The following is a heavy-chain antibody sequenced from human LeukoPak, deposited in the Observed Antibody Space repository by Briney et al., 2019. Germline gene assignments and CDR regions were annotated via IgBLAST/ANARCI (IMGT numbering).Heavy chain of an antibody. J-gene: IGHJ5*02. CDR3: ARDSSTGSGWDNWFDP. V-gene: IGHV4-38-2*02. CDR2: IYHSGST. Sequence: SETLSLTCTVSGYSISSGYYWGWIRQPPGKGLEWIGSIYHSGSTYYNPSLKSRFTISVDTSKNQFSLKLSSGTAADTAVYYCARDSSTGSGWDNWFDPWGQGTLVTVSS. CDR1: GYSISSGYY. D-gene: IGHD6-19*01.